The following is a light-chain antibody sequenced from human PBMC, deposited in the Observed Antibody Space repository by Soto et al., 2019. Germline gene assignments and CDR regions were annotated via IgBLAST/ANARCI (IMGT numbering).Light chain of an antibody. V-gene: IGKV1-5*01. J-gene: IGKJ1*01. CDR3: QQYENYWT. Sequence: DIQMTQSPSTLSATAGDRVTITCRASQSISSWLAWYQQKPGKAPKLLIYDVSNLESGVPSRCSGSGSGTELTLTISNLKHDDIETYHCQQYENYWTFGQGTKVDIK. CDR2: DVS. CDR1: QSISSW.